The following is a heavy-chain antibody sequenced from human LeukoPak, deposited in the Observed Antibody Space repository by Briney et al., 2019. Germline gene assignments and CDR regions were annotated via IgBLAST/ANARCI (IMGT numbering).Heavy chain of an antibody. V-gene: IGHV1-8*01. J-gene: IGHJ6*02. D-gene: IGHD2-15*01. CDR2: MNPNSGNT. Sequence: ASVKVSCKASGYTFTSYDINWVRQATGQGLEWMGWMNPNSGNTGYAQKFQGRVTMTRNTSISTAYMELSSLRSEDTAVYYCARAPLVVLHSYGMEICGQGTTVTVSS. CDR1: GYTFTSYD. CDR3: ARAPLVVLHSYGMEI.